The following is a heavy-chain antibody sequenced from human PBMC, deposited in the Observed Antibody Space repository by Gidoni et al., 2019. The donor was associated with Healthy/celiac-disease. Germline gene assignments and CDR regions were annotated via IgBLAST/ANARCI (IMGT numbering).Heavy chain of an antibody. D-gene: IGHD3-10*01. CDR3: ASLTYYYGSGSYYREYYFDY. J-gene: IGHJ4*02. CDR1: GGSISSGAYY. Sequence: QVQLKESGPGLVKPSQTRSRTCTVSGGSISSGAYYWSWIRKPPGKGLEWIGYIYYSGSTYYNPSLKSLVTISVDTSKNQFSLKLSSVTAADTAVYYCASLTYYYGSGSYYREYYFDYWGQGTLVTVSS. CDR2: IYYSGST. V-gene: IGHV4-30-4*01.